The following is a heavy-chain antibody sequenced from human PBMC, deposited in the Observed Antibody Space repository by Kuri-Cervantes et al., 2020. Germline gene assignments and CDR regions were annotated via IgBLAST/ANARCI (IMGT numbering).Heavy chain of an antibody. V-gene: IGHV4-34*01. CDR3: ARERGYIAAAGLDAFDI. D-gene: IGHD6-13*01. CDR2: MNHSGSN. J-gene: IGHJ3*02. CDR1: GESFSGYY. Sequence: SETLSLTCAVYGESFSGYYWSGIRQPPGKGLEWIGEMNHSGSNNYNPFLKSRVNISVDTSKNQFSLKLSSVTAADTAVYYCARERGYIAAAGLDAFDIWGQGTMVTVSS.